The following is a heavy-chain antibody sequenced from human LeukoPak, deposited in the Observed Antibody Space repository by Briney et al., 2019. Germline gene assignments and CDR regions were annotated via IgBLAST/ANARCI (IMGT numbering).Heavy chain of an antibody. V-gene: IGHV4-59*08. CDR1: GGSISSYY. Sequence: PSETLSLTCTVSGGSISSYYWSWIRQPPGKGLEWIGYIYYSGSTNYNPSLKSRVTISVDTSKNQFSLKLSSVTAADTAVYYCARRAYYGSGSYPHYYYYGMDVWGQGTTVTVSS. CDR2: IYYSGST. J-gene: IGHJ6*02. CDR3: ARRAYYGSGSYPHYYYYGMDV. D-gene: IGHD3-10*01.